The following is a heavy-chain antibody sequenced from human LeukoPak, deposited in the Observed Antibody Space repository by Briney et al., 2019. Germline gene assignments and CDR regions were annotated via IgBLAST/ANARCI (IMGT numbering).Heavy chain of an antibody. CDR2: ISSSSDYI. Sequence: GGSLRLSCAASEFTFSSYNMNWVRQAPGKGLEWVSSISSSSDYIYYADSVKGRFTISRDNAKNSLYLQMKSLRAEDTAVYYCAKSFDSSGPYYFDYWGQGTLVTVSS. J-gene: IGHJ4*02. V-gene: IGHV3-21*04. D-gene: IGHD3-22*01. CDR1: EFTFSSYN. CDR3: AKSFDSSGPYYFDY.